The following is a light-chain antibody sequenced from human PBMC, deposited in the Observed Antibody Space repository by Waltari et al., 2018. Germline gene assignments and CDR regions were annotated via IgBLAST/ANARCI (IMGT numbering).Light chain of an antibody. CDR1: NIGRKS. V-gene: IGLV3-21*02. Sequence: SYVLTQPPSVSVAPGQTAIIPCGGDNIGRKSVHWYPQRAGQAPVLVVHDDNDRPSGIPERLSGSNSGNTATLTISRVEAGDEADFYCQVWDSGSGRPQVIFGGGTRLTVL. J-gene: IGLJ2*01. CDR3: QVWDSGSGRPQVI. CDR2: DDN.